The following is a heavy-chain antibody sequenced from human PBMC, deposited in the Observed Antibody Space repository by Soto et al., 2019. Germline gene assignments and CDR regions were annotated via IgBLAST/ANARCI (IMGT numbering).Heavy chain of an antibody. Sequence: QLQLQESGPGLVKPSETLSLTCTVSGGAISSSRYYWGWIRQPPGKGLEWIGRIYYRGTTYYNPSLKSRVPISVDTYKNQFSLKIRSVTAADTAVYYCARLVRDTPTQGGVGYWGQGTLVTVSS. V-gene: IGHV4-39*01. D-gene: IGHD5-18*01. CDR1: GGAISSSRYY. J-gene: IGHJ4*02. CDR3: ARLVRDTPTQGGVGY. CDR2: IYYRGTT.